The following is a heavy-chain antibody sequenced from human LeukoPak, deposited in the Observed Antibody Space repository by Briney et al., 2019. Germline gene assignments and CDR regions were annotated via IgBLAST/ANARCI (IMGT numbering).Heavy chain of an antibody. CDR3: AKDASGQSGSYYYFDY. D-gene: IGHD1-26*01. CDR2: ISGSGGST. J-gene: IGHJ4*02. V-gene: IGHV3-23*01. Sequence: GGSLRLSCAASGFTFSSYAMSWVRQAPGKGLEWVSAISGSGGSTYYADSVKGRFTISRDNSKNTLYLQMNSLRAEDTAVYYCAKDASGQSGSYYYFDYWGQGTLVTVSS. CDR1: GFTFSSYA.